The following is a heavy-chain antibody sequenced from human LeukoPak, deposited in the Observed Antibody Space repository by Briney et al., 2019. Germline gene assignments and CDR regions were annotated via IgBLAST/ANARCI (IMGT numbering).Heavy chain of an antibody. CDR2: ISGSGGST. Sequence: PGRSLRLSCAASGFTFSSYAMSWVRQAPGKGLEWVSAISGSGGSTYYADSVKGRFTISRDNSKNTLYLQMNSLRAEDTAVYYCAKDTTRVRPAYYFDYWGQGTLVTVSS. CDR3: AKDTTRVRPAYYFDY. V-gene: IGHV3-23*01. CDR1: GFTFSSYA. D-gene: IGHD1-1*01. J-gene: IGHJ4*02.